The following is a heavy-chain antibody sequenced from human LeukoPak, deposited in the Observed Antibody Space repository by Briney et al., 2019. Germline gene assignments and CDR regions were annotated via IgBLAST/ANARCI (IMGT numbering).Heavy chain of an antibody. D-gene: IGHD3-10*01. CDR1: GFTFSSYS. CDR2: ISSSSSYI. CDR3: APHFRGVIRAGYMDV. Sequence: GGSLRLSCAASGFTFSSYSMNWVRQAPGKGLEWVSSISSSSSYIYYADSVKGRFTISRDNAKNSLYLQMNSLRAEDTAVYYCAPHFRGVIRAGYMDVWGKGPTVTVSS. J-gene: IGHJ6*03. V-gene: IGHV3-21*01.